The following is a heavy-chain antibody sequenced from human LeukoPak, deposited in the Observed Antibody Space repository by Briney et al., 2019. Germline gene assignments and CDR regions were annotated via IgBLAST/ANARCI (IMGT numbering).Heavy chain of an antibody. CDR1: GFTFSSYG. D-gene: IGHD6-13*01. V-gene: IGHV3-30*02. CDR2: IRYDGSNK. J-gene: IGHJ3*02. CDR3: AKDLYSSSWYNAFDI. Sequence: GGSLRLSCAASGFTFSSYGMHWVRQAPGKGLEWVAFIRYDGSNKYYADSVKGRFTISRDNSKNTLYLQMNSLRAEDTAVYYCAKDLYSSSWYNAFDIWGQGTMVTVSS.